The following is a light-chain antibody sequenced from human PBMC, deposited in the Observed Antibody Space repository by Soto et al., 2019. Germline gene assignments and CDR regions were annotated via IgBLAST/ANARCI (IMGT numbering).Light chain of an antibody. Sequence: QSVLTQPPSASGNPGQRVTISCSGSSSNIGSNTVNWYQQLPGTAPKLLIYSNNQRPSGVPDRFSGSKSGTSASLAISGLQSEDEADYYCAAWDDSLNGPGYVFGTGTKLTVL. J-gene: IGLJ1*01. V-gene: IGLV1-44*01. CDR1: SSNIGSNT. CDR2: SNN. CDR3: AAWDDSLNGPGYV.